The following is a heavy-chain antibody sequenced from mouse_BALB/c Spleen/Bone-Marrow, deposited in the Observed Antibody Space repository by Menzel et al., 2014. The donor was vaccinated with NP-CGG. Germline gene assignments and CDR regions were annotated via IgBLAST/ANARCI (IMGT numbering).Heavy chain of an antibody. CDR3: ARNFPFDY. Sequence: VQLQESGAELARPGASVKLSCKASGYTFTSYWMQWVKQRPGQGLEWIGAIYPGDGDTGYTQKFKGKATLTADKSSTTAYMQLSSSTSEDSAVYYRARNFPFDYWGQGTTLTVSS. V-gene: IGHV1-87*01. CDR1: GYTFTSYW. CDR2: IYPGDGDT. J-gene: IGHJ2*01.